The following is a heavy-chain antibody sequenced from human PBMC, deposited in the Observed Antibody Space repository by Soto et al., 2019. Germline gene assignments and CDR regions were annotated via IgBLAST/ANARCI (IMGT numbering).Heavy chain of an antibody. J-gene: IGHJ6*02. CDR1: GFTFSSYP. V-gene: IGHV3-23*01. CDR3: ARGGYRYGHMDV. D-gene: IGHD5-18*01. Sequence: GGSLRLSCAASGFTFSSYPMSWVRQAPGKGLEWVSAISGSGGSTYYADSVKGRFTISRDNSKNTLYLQMNSLRAEDTAVYYCARGGYRYGHMDVWGQGTTVTVSS. CDR2: ISGSGGST.